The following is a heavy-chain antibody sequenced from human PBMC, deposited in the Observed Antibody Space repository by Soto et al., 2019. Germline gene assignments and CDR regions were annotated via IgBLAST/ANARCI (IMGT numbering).Heavy chain of an antibody. D-gene: IGHD3-10*02. CDR1: GFIFSNNG. CDR3: TIVRVADSALDH. Sequence: GGSLRLSFVVSGFIFSNNGMHWVRQTPGKRLQWLALMSYDGGDTSYADSLKGRFTISRDNSKNTLFLHMSNLRAEDTAMYYCTIVRVADSALDHWGQGTLVTVSS. J-gene: IGHJ4*02. V-gene: IGHV3-30*03. CDR2: MSYDGGDT.